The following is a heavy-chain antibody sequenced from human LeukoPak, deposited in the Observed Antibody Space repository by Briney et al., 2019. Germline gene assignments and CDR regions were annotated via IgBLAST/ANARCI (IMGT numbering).Heavy chain of an antibody. CDR1: GFTFSSYA. V-gene: IGHV3-23*01. CDR2: ISGSGGST. Sequence: PGGSLRLSCAASGFTFSSYAMSWVRQAPGKRLEWVSVISGSGGSTDYADSVKGRFTISRDNSKNTLYLQMNSLRAEDTAVYYCAKDLWSGYSGYDVKLLNWGQGTLVTVSS. D-gene: IGHD5-12*01. J-gene: IGHJ4*02. CDR3: AKDLWSGYSGYDVKLLN.